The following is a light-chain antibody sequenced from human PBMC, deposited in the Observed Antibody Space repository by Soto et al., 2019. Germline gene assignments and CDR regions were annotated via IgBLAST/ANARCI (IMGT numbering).Light chain of an antibody. CDR3: QQYGSSPRT. CDR1: QSVSSSY. V-gene: IGKV3-20*01. J-gene: IGKJ1*01. CDR2: GAS. Sequence: EIVLTQSPGTLSLSPGERATLSCRASQSVSSSYLAWYQQKPGQAPRLLIYGASSRATGIPDRFSGSGSGTGFTLTISRLEPEDFAVYYWQQYGSSPRTLGQGTKVDIK.